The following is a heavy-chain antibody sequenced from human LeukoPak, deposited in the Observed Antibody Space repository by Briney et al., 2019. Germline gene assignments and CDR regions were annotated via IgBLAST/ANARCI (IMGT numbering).Heavy chain of an antibody. CDR2: ISPSGETT. D-gene: IGHD6-13*01. Sequence: ASVKVSCKASGFTFTRYYIHWVRQAPGQGLEWMGIISPSGETTTYAQKFQGRVTMTRDTSTSTATMELSSLRSEDTAVYYCASPGLAVSGVGGDYWGQGTLVTVSS. J-gene: IGHJ4*02. CDR1: GFTFTRYY. V-gene: IGHV1-46*01. CDR3: ASPGLAVSGVGGDY.